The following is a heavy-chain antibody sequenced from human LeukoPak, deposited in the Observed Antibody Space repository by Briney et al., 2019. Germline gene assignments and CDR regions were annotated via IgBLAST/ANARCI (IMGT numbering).Heavy chain of an antibody. CDR1: GYTFTGYY. Sequence: ASVKVSCKASGYTFTGYYMHWVRQAPGQGLEWMGWINPNSGGTNYAQKFQGRVTMTRDTSTSTVYMELSSLRSEDTAVYYCARDLSVIVGVTFIPNYYYYMDVWGKGTTVTISS. J-gene: IGHJ6*03. CDR3: ARDLSVIVGVTFIPNYYYYMDV. CDR2: INPNSGGT. D-gene: IGHD1-26*01. V-gene: IGHV1-2*02.